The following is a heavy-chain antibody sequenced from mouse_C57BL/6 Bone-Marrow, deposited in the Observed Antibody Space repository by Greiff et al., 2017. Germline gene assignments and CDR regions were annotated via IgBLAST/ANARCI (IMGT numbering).Heavy chain of an antibody. J-gene: IGHJ2*01. CDR3: ARYDYDDGAYYFDY. D-gene: IGHD2-4*01. V-gene: IGHV8-12*01. CDR1: GFSLSTSGMG. Sequence: QVQLKESVPGILQSSQTLSLTCSFSGFSLSTSGMGVSWLRHPSGKGLEWLAHIYWDDDKRSPPSLKSRLTISKDTSSNQVFLKITSVDTADTATYYCARYDYDDGAYYFDYWGQGTTLTVSS. CDR2: IYWDDDK.